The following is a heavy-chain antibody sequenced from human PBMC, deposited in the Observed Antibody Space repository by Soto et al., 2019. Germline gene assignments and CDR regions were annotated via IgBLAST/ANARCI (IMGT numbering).Heavy chain of an antibody. CDR1: GFTFSSYS. D-gene: IGHD3-22*01. J-gene: IGHJ4*02. Sequence: GGSLRLSCAASGFTFSSYSMNWVRQAPGKGLEWVSSISSSSSYIYYADSVKGRFTISRDNAKNSLYPQMNSLRAEDTAVYYCARDPEAGKYYYDCSGHSGFDYWGQGTLVTVSS. V-gene: IGHV3-21*01. CDR2: ISSSSSYI. CDR3: ARDPEAGKYYYDCSGHSGFDY.